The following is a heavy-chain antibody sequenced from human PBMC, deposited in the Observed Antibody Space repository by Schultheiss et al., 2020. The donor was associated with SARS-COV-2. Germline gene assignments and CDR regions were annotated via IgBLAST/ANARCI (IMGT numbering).Heavy chain of an antibody. CDR3: AKIFVVVVAANGMDV. CDR1: GFTFSSYA. Sequence: GGSLRLSCAASGFTFSSYAMHWVRQAPGKGLEWVSGIGWNNDSIGYADSVKGRFTISRDNSKNTLYLQMNSLRLEDTAVYYCAKIFVVVVAANGMDVWGQGTTVTVSS. V-gene: IGHV3-23*01. CDR2: IGWNNDSI. J-gene: IGHJ6*02. D-gene: IGHD2-15*01.